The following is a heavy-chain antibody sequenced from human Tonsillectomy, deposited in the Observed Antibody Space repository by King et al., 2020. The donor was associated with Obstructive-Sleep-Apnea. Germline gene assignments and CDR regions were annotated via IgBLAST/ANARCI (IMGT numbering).Heavy chain of an antibody. CDR3: AGRRGYSYGYWFDP. Sequence: QLVQSGAEVKKPGESLKISGKVSGYSFTSYWIGWVRQMPGKGLEWMGIIYHGDSDTRYSPCFQVQVTISANKSIRTAYLQGSSLKASDTAMYYCAGRRGYSYGYWFDPWGQGTLVTVSS. J-gene: IGHJ5*02. CDR2: IYHGDSDT. V-gene: IGHV5-51*01. D-gene: IGHD5-18*01. CDR1: GYSFTSYW.